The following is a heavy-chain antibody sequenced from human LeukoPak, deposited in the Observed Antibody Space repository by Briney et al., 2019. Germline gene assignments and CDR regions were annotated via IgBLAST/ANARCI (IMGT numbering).Heavy chain of an antibody. Sequence: PGRSLRLSCAASGFTFSRSAMHWVRQAPGKGLEWVAVISFDGSKKYYADSVRGRFTISRDDPKNTLYLQMNSLRAEDAAVYYCARDTYYYGSGSFDYWGQGTLVTVSS. CDR2: ISFDGSKK. CDR3: ARDTYYYGSGSFDY. V-gene: IGHV3-30-3*01. CDR1: GFTFSRSA. J-gene: IGHJ4*02. D-gene: IGHD3-10*01.